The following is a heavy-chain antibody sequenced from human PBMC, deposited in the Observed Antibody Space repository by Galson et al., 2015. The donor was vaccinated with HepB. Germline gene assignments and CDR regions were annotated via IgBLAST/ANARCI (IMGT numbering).Heavy chain of an antibody. CDR3: ARDPAGYYDSSGYYFNWFDP. CDR2: INTNTGNP. J-gene: IGHJ5*02. CDR1: GYTFTSYA. D-gene: IGHD3-22*01. Sequence: SVKVSCKASGYTFTSYAMNWVRQAPGQGLEWMGWINTNTGNPTYAQGFTGRFVFSLDTSVSTAYLQISSLKAEDTAVYYCARDPAGYYDSSGYYFNWFDPWGQGTLVTVSS. V-gene: IGHV7-4-1*02.